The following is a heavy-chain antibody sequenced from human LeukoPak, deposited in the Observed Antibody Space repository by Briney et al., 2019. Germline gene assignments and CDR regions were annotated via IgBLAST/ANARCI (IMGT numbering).Heavy chain of an antibody. Sequence: GGSLRLSCAASGFTFSSYSMHWVRQAPRKGLVSVSSISSSSSYIYYADSVKGRFTISRDNARNSLYLQMNSLRAEDTAVYYCARDGLAAATLHWCFDLWGRGTLVTVSS. V-gene: IGHV3-21*01. J-gene: IGHJ2*01. CDR2: ISSSSSYI. D-gene: IGHD2-15*01. CDR3: ARDGLAAATLHWCFDL. CDR1: GFTFSSYS.